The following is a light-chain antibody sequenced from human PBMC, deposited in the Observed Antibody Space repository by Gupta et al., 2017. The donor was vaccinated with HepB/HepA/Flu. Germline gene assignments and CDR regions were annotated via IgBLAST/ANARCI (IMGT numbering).Light chain of an antibody. CDR2: DDN. CDR3: CSDAGSYTGLYV. Sequence: QPPLTQPRPVSGSPRPSLTIFCTGTSRDVGGYNYVSWYHQHPGKAPNLMIDDDNKRPSEVIDRFSGAKSGNTASLTISRLQAEDEAEYYCCSDAGSYTGLYVFGTGTKVTVL. J-gene: IGLJ1*01. V-gene: IGLV2-11*01. CDR1: SRDVGGYNY.